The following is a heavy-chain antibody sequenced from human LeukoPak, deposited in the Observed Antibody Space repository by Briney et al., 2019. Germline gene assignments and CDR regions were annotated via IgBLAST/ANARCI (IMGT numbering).Heavy chain of an antibody. D-gene: IGHD3-22*01. CDR2: INHSGST. CDR1: GGSISSYY. V-gene: IGHV4-34*01. Sequence: KASETLSLTCTVSGGSISSYYWSWIRQPPGKGLEWIGEINHSGSTNYNPSLKSRVTISVDTSKNQFSLKLSSVTAADTAVYYCARAAYYDSSGYYSPYFDYWGQGTLVTVSS. CDR3: ARAAYYDSSGYYSPYFDY. J-gene: IGHJ4*02.